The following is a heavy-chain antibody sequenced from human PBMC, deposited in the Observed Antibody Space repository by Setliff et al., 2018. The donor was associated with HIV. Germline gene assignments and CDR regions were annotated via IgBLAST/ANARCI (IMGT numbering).Heavy chain of an antibody. CDR3: ARDHKYYYDSSGLDY. D-gene: IGHD3-22*01. Sequence: SETLSLTCTVSGGSITSSTYYWDWIRQPPGKGLEWIGSIFYSGSTYYNPSVKSRVTISIDMSKNQFSLRLSSVTAADTAVYYCARDHKYYYDSSGLDYWGQGTLVTVSS. J-gene: IGHJ4*02. CDR1: GGSITSSTYY. V-gene: IGHV4-39*07. CDR2: IFYSGST.